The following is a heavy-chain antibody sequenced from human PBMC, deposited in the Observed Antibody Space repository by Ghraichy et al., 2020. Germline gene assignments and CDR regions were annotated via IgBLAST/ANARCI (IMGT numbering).Heavy chain of an antibody. CDR3: ARRGRGYSLYFYGLDI. D-gene: IGHD5-18*01. V-gene: IGHV4-59*08. CDR1: GGSIRSYY. J-gene: IGHJ6*02. Sequence: SETLSLTCTVSGGSIRSYYWSWIRHPPGKGLEWIGYVYYNGNTDYSPSLKSRATISVDTSKNQFSLRLTSVTAADTAMYYCARRGRGYSLYFYGLDIWGQGTTVTVS. CDR2: VYYNGNT.